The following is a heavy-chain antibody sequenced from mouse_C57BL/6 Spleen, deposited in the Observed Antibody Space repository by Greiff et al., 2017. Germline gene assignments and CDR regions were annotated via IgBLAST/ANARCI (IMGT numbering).Heavy chain of an antibody. CDR3: TRRGYYGIAMDY. D-gene: IGHD1-1*01. CDR1: GFTFSDAW. CDR2: IRNKANNHAT. Sequence: EVQLQESGGGLVQPGGSMKLSCAASGFTFSDAWMDWVRQSPEKGLEWVAEIRNKANNHATYYAESVKGRFTISRDDSKSSVYLQMNSLRAEDTGIYYCTRRGYYGIAMDYWGQGTSVTVSS. J-gene: IGHJ4*01. V-gene: IGHV6-6*01.